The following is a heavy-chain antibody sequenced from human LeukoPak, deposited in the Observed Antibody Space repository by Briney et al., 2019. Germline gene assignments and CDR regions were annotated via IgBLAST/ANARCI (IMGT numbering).Heavy chain of an antibody. Sequence: GGSLRLSCAASGFTFTTYWMAWVRQAPGKALEWVANIKPDGSEKYYVDSVRGRFTLSRDNARNSLFLQMNSLRVEDTAVYYCARATVLTGYVFDSWGQGTPVTVSS. CDR2: IKPDGSEK. D-gene: IGHD3-9*01. CDR1: GFTFTTYW. J-gene: IGHJ4*02. V-gene: IGHV3-7*01. CDR3: ARATVLTGYVFDS.